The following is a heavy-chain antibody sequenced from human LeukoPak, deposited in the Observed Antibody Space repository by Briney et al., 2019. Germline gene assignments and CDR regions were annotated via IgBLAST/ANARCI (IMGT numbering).Heavy chain of an antibody. V-gene: IGHV3-23*01. CDR2: IGGNGART. D-gene: IGHD3-10*01. CDR1: GFTFSSSA. Sequence: PGGSLRLSCAASGFTFSSSAMSWVRQTPGKGLEWVSGIGGNGARTYYGASVKGRFTISRDNSKNTLYLQMNSLRAEDSAVYYCAKDRSLFGEHIDWGQGTLVTVSS. J-gene: IGHJ4*02. CDR3: AKDRSLFGEHID.